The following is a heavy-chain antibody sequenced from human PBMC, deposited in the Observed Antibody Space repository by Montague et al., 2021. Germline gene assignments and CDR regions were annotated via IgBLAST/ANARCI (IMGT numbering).Heavy chain of an antibody. CDR2: ISADGSYR. V-gene: IGHV3-30*18. CDR1: GFTFSRYA. J-gene: IGHJ4*02. Sequence: SLRLSCAASGFTFSRYAVHWVRQAPGKGLEWVAAISADGSYRYCADALKGRCSISRDNSKDTLSLEMNSLGPEDTGVYYCAKEEGPHRALDYWGRGTLVIVSS. CDR3: AKEEGPHRALDY.